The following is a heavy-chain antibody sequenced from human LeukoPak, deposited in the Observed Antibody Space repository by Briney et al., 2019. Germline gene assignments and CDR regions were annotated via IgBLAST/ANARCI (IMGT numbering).Heavy chain of an antibody. CDR1: GGSISSSNYY. J-gene: IGHJ4*02. CDR3: ARGRDGYKDYFDY. Sequence: KASETLSLTCTVSGGSISSSNYYWGWFRQPPGKGLERIGVIFYSGRAYYNPSLRSRVAMSVDTSKNHFSLNLWSVTTADTAVYYCARGRDGYKDYFDYWGQGTLVTVSS. V-gene: IGHV4-39*07. CDR2: IFYSGRA. D-gene: IGHD5-24*01.